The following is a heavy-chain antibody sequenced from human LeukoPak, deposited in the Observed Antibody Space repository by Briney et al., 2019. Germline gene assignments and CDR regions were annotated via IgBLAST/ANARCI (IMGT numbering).Heavy chain of an antibody. CDR3: ARDLLLSSVFDP. CDR2: IYYSGST. J-gene: IGHJ5*02. D-gene: IGHD3-10*01. V-gene: IGHV4-39*07. Sequence: GSLRLSCAASGFTFSSYEMNWVRQPPGKGLEWIGSIYYSGSTYYNPSLKSRVTISVDTSKNQFSLKLSSVTAADTAVYYCARDLLLSSVFDPWGQGTLVTVSS. CDR1: GFTFSSYE.